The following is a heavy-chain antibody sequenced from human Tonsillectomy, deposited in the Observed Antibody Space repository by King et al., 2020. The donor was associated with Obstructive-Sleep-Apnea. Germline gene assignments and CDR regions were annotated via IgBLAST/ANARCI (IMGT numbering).Heavy chain of an antibody. CDR2: IYYSGST. J-gene: IGHJ1*01. V-gene: IGHV4-39*07. CDR1: GGSVSSSTHY. CDR3: VLYLLPTTPAYFPH. D-gene: IGHD1-26*01. Sequence: LQLQESGPGLVKPSETLSLTCTVSGGSVSSSTHYWGWIRQPPGKGLEWIGSIYYSGSTYYNPSLKSRVTISVDTSKNQFSLRLTSLTAADTAVYYCVLYLLPTTPAYFPHSVQCTLVTVSS.